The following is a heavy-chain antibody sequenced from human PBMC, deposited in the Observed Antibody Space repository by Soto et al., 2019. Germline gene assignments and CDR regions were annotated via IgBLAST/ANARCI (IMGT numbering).Heavy chain of an antibody. CDR3: ARRLGTNNWYFDL. CDR1: SSSISSGDYY. V-gene: IGHV4-30-4*01. J-gene: IGHJ2*01. D-gene: IGHD1-26*01. Sequence: QVQLQESGPGLVKPSQTLSLTCTVSSSSISSGDYYWSWIRQPPGTGLEWIGYIYRSGTTFYNPSLKNRVTISLDRSKNQFSLNLSSVTAADTAVYYCARRLGTNNWYFDLWGRGTLVTVSS. CDR2: IYRSGTT.